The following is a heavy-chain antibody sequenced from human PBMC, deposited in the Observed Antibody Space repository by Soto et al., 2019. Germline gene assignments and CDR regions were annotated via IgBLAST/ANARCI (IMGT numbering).Heavy chain of an antibody. CDR2: IWDDASNK. J-gene: IGHJ4*02. Sequence: GGSLRLSCTASGFTFSSDGMHWVRQAPGKGRGWVAVIWDDASNKYYAASVKVRCTISRDNSKNTLYLQMDRLRAEDTAVWDCARDTTQVVYGGDYWGQGTLVTVSS. D-gene: IGHD6-6*01. V-gene: IGHV3-33*01. CDR1: GFTFSSDG. CDR3: ARDTTQVVYGGDY.